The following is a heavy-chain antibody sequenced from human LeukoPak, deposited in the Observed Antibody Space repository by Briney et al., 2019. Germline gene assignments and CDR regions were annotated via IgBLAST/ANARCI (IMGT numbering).Heavy chain of an antibody. Sequence: SETLSLTCTVSGGSISSSSYYWGWIRQPPGKGLEWIGSIYYSGSTYHNPSLKSRVTISVDTSKNQFSLKLSSVTAADTAVYYCARRGGSGRAFDYWGQGTLVTVSS. CDR2: IYYSGST. J-gene: IGHJ4*02. CDR3: ARRGGSGRAFDY. V-gene: IGHV4-39*01. D-gene: IGHD1-26*01. CDR1: GGSISSSSYY.